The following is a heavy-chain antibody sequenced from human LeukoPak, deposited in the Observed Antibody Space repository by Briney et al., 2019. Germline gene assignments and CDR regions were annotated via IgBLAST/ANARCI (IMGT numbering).Heavy chain of an antibody. CDR2: IRYDGSNK. J-gene: IGHJ4*02. D-gene: IGHD6-13*01. V-gene: IGHV3-30*02. Sequence: PGGSLRLSCAASGFTFSSYGMHWVRQAPGKGLEWVAFIRYDGSNKYYADSVKGRFTISRDNSKNTLYLQMNSLRAEDTAVYYCARDLRISSSWSLFDYWGQGTLVTVSS. CDR3: ARDLRISSSWSLFDY. CDR1: GFTFSSYG.